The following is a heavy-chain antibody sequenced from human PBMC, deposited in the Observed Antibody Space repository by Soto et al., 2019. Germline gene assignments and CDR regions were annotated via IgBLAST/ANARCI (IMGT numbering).Heavy chain of an antibody. D-gene: IGHD6-19*01. Sequence: QMQLQESGPGLEKPSETLSLSCAVSSASIITEQRWTWVRQPPGKGLEWIGEIHHSGSTNNNPSLRSRVTMSVDKSKNQFSLNLNSVTAADTALYYCARSFGWYAIDHWGQGTLVIVSS. CDR2: IHHSGST. V-gene: IGHV4-4*02. J-gene: IGHJ4*02. CDR3: ARSFGWYAIDH. CDR1: SASIITEQR.